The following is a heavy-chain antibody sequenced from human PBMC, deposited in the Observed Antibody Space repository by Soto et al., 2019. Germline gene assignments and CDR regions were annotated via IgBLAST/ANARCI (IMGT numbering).Heavy chain of an antibody. D-gene: IGHD2-15*01. V-gene: IGHV1-69*01. CDR2: TIPIFGTA. CDR1: GGTFSSYA. CDR3: ARGYCSGGSCYLFPYYGMDV. Sequence: QVQLVQSGAEVKKPGSSVKVSCKASGGTFSSYAISWVRQAPGQGLEWMGGTIPIFGTANYAQKFQGRVTITADESTSTAYMELSSLRSEDTAVYYCARGYCSGGSCYLFPYYGMDVWGQGTTVTVSS. J-gene: IGHJ6*02.